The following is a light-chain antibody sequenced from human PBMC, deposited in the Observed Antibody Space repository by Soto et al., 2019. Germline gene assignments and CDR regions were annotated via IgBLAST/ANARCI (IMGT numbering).Light chain of an antibody. CDR3: QQYGSSPRT. J-gene: IGKJ4*01. V-gene: IGKV3-20*01. Sequence: EIVLTQSPGTLSLSPGERATLSCRASQSVSSSYLAWYQQKPGQAPRLLIYGASSRATGIPDRFSGSGSGTDFTLTISRLEPEECAVYYCQQYGSSPRTFGGGTKVEIK. CDR2: GAS. CDR1: QSVSSSY.